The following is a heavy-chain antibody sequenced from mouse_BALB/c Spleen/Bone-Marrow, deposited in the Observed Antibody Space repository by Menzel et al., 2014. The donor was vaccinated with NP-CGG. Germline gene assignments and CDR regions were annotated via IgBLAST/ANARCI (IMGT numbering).Heavy chain of an antibody. J-gene: IGHJ2*01. D-gene: IGHD1-2*01. V-gene: IGHV1S81*02. Sequence: VQLQQSGAELVKPGTSVELSCKASGYTFTSHYIYWVKQRPGQGLKWIGEINPNNGGTNFNEKFKSKATLTVDKSSSTAYMQLSSLTSEDSAVYYCTRLSLLRGYFDYWGQGTTLTVSS. CDR2: INPNNGGT. CDR1: GYTFTSHY. CDR3: TRLSLLRGYFDY.